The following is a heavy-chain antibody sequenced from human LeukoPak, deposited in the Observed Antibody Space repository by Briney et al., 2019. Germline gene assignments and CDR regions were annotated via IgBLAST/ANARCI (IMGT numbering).Heavy chain of an antibody. Sequence: ASVKVSCKASGYTFTGYYMHWVRQAPGQGLEWMGRINPNSGGTNYAQKFQGRVTMTRDTSISTAYMELSRLRSDDTAVYYCARGAQDGYCSSTSCYNAFDIWGQGTMVTVSS. CDR3: ARGAQDGYCSSTSCYNAFDI. CDR2: INPNSGGT. CDR1: GYTFTGYY. D-gene: IGHD2-2*01. V-gene: IGHV1-2*06. J-gene: IGHJ3*02.